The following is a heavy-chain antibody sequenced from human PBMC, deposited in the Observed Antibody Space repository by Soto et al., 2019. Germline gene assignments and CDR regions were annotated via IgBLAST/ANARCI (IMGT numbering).Heavy chain of an antibody. CDR3: ARDHSYCSSTSCYSGYGMDV. V-gene: IGHV1-2*04. Sequence: ASVKVSCKASGYTFTGYYMHWVRQAPGQGLERMGWINPNSGGTNYAQKFQGWVTMTRDTSISTAYMELSRLRSDDTAVYYCARDHSYCSSTSCYSGYGMDVWGQGTTVTVSS. CDR1: GYTFTGYY. J-gene: IGHJ6*02. CDR2: INPNSGGT. D-gene: IGHD2-2*01.